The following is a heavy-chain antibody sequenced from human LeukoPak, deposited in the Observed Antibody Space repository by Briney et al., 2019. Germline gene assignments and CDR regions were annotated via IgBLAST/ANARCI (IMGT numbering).Heavy chain of an antibody. CDR1: GGSISSSSYY. V-gene: IGHV4-39*02. CDR2: IYYSGST. CDR3: ARDSIAYYYGSGSSVDY. D-gene: IGHD3-10*01. Sequence: SETLSLTCTVSGGSISSSSYYWGWIRQPPGKGLEWIGNIYYSGSTYYNPSLKSRVTISVDTSKNQFSLKLSSVTAADTAVYYCARDSIAYYYGSGSSVDYWGQGTLVTVSS. J-gene: IGHJ4*02.